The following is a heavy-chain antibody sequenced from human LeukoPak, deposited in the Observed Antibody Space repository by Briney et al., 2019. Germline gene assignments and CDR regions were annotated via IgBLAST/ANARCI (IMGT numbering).Heavy chain of an antibody. D-gene: IGHD1-26*01. CDR2: ISAYNGNT. J-gene: IGHJ6*03. CDR1: GYTFTSYG. V-gene: IGHV1-18*01. Sequence: VASVKVSCKASGYTFTSYGISWVRQAPGQGLEWMGWISAYNGNTNYAQKLQGRATMTTDTSTSTAYMELRSLRSDDTAVYYCARVVVGASHAWAYYYYYMDVWGKGTTVTVSS. CDR3: ARVVVGASHAWAYYYYYMDV.